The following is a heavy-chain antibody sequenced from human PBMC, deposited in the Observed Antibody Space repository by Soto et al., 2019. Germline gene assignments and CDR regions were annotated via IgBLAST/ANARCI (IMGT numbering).Heavy chain of an antibody. CDR3: ARDRGADAPIDF. V-gene: IGHV3-33*01. J-gene: IGHJ4*02. Sequence: QVQLLESGGGVVQPERSLIIYCVASRFTFSDYGMHWVRQAPGKGLEWVAVIWHDGLKKDYVDSVKGRFTVSRDNSKNTLYLQMNSLSVEDTATYYCARDRGADAPIDFWGQGTLVTVSS. CDR1: RFTFSDYG. CDR2: IWHDGLKK.